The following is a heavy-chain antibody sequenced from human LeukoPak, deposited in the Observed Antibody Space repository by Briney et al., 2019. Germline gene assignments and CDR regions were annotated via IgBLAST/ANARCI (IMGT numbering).Heavy chain of an antibody. D-gene: IGHD6-13*01. Sequence: NPSETLSLTCTVSGGSISSYYWSWIRQPPGKGLERIGYIYYSGSTNYNPSLKSRVTISVDTSKNQFSLKLSSVTAADTAVYYCASSIAAAASDYWGQGTLVTVSS. J-gene: IGHJ4*02. CDR2: IYYSGST. CDR1: GGSISSYY. CDR3: ASSIAAAASDY. V-gene: IGHV4-59*08.